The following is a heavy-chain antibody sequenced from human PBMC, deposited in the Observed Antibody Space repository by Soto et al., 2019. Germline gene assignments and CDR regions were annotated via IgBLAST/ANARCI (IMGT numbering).Heavy chain of an antibody. CDR2: IDPSDSQT. Sequence: GESLKISCKGSGYSFAGYWITWERQKPGKGLEWMGRIDPSDSQTYYSPSFRGHVTISVTKSITTVFLQWSSLRASDTAMYYCARQIYDSDTGPNFQYYFDSWGQGXPVPVYS. CDR1: GYSFAGYW. J-gene: IGHJ4*02. V-gene: IGHV5-10-1*01. CDR3: ARQIYDSDTGPNFQYYFDS. D-gene: IGHD3-22*01.